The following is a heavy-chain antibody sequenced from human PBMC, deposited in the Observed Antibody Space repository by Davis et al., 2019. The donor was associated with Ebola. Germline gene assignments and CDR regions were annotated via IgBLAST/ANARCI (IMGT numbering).Heavy chain of an antibody. CDR1: VITFSSYA. J-gene: IGHJ4*02. V-gene: IGHV3-23*01. D-gene: IGHD3-22*01. CDR3: AKDMGAMIVVVIDY. CDR2: ISGSGGST. Sequence: GESLKISCTDSVITFSSYAMTWVRQAPGKGLEWVSAISGSGGSTYYADSVKGRFTISRDNSKNTLYLQMNSLRAEDTAVYYCAKDMGAMIVVVIDYWGQGTLVTVSS.